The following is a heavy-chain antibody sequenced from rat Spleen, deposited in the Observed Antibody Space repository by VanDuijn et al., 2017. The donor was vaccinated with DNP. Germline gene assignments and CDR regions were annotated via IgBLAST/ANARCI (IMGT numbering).Heavy chain of an antibody. CDR2: IIYGGSX. J-gene: IGHJ4*01. CDR1: XXSIXXXY. Sequence: EVQLQESGXXLVKPSXXXSLXXSVXXXSIXXXYXXXIRXXXGNXMEWIGHIIYGGSXTYNPSLRSRISIIRNKSRNQFFLQLTSVTTEDTATYYCARLTTVARAMDVWGQGTSLTVSS. CDR3: ARLTTVARAMDV. V-gene: IGHV3-1*01. D-gene: IGHD1-3*01.